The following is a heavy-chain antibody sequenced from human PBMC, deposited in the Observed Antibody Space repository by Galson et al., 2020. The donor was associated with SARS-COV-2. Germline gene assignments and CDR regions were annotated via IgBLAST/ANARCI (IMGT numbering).Heavy chain of an antibody. D-gene: IGHD2-2*01. Sequence: SCAASGFTFSSYSMNWVRQAPGKGMEWISYISSTRTNIYDADSVRGRFTISRDNAKNSVYLQMNSLRAEDTAVYYCAREQYQLPYYYYYGMDVWGQGTTVTVSS. CDR1: GFTFSSYS. CDR2: ISSTRTNI. V-gene: IGHV3-48*04. CDR3: AREQYQLPYYYYYGMDV. J-gene: IGHJ6*02.